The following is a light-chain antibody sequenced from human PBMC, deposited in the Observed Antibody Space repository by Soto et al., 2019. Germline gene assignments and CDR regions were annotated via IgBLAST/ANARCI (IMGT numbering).Light chain of an antibody. CDR1: QSISGY. CDR3: QQRASWPLT. Sequence: EIVLTQSPATLSLYPGERATLSCRASQSISGYLAWYQHRPGRAPRLLIYDASNRATGIPDRFSGRGSGTDFTLTISSLEPEDFAVYYCQQRASWPLTFGGGTALE. CDR2: DAS. J-gene: IGKJ4*01. V-gene: IGKV3-11*01.